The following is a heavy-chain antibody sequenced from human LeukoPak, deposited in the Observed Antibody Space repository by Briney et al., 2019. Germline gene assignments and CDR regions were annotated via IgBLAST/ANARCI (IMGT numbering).Heavy chain of an antibody. CDR2: ISSSSSYI. CDR1: GFTFSSYS. V-gene: IGHV3-21*01. Sequence: GGSLRLSFAASGFTFSSYSMNWVRQAPGKGLEWVSSISSSSSYIYYADSVKGRFTISRDNTKNSLYLQMNSLRAEDTAVYYCAREEDSSWSNSRYIDYWGQGTLVTVSS. J-gene: IGHJ4*02. D-gene: IGHD6-13*01. CDR3: AREEDSSWSNSRYIDY.